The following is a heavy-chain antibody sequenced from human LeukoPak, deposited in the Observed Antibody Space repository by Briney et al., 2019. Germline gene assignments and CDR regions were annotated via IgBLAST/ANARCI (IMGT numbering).Heavy chain of an antibody. CDR2: ISGSGGST. CDR1: GGSVSSSTYY. D-gene: IGHD3-22*01. Sequence: ETLSLTCGVCGGSVSSSTYYWGWFRQPPGKGLEWVSAISGSGGSTYYADSVKGRFTISRDNSKNTLYLQMNSLRAEDTAVYYCASTGARYYYDSSGYYSFDYWGQGTLVTVSS. CDR3: ASTGARYYYDSSGYYSFDY. V-gene: IGHV3-23*01. J-gene: IGHJ4*02.